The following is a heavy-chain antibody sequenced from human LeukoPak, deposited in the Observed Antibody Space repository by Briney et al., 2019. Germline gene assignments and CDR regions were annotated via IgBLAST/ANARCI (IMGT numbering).Heavy chain of an antibody. CDR2: ISGSSSYI. J-gene: IGHJ6*04. D-gene: IGHD3-10*02. Sequence: GGSLRLSCAAYGFTFSIYEMNWVRQAPGKGLEWVSSISGSSSYIYYADSVKGRFTISRDNAKNSLYLQMNSLRAEDTAVYYCAELGITMIGGVWGKGTTVTISS. V-gene: IGHV3-21*01. CDR1: GFTFSIYE. CDR3: AELGITMIGGV.